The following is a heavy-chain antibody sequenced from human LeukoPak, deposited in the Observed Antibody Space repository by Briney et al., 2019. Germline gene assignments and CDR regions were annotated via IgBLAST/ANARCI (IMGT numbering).Heavy chain of an antibody. CDR3: AELGITMIGGV. CDR1: GFTSSGYE. Sequence: PGGSLRLSCAPSGFTSSGYEMKWGRQAPGKGLGWVSYISSSGSTIYYADSVKGRFTISRDNAKNSLYLQMNSLRAEDTAVYYCAELGITMIGGVWGKGTTVTISS. CDR2: ISSSGSTI. J-gene: IGHJ6*04. D-gene: IGHD3-10*02. V-gene: IGHV3-48*03.